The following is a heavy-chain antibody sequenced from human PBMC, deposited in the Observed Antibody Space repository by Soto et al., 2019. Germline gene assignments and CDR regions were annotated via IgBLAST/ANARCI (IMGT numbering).Heavy chain of an antibody. CDR3: ARYGSGRSTYYYYYGMDV. V-gene: IGHV4-34*01. CDR1: GGSFSGYY. J-gene: IGHJ6*02. CDR2: INHSGST. D-gene: IGHD3-10*01. Sequence: PSETLSLTCAVYGGSFSGYYWSWIRQPPGKGLEWIGEINHSGSTNYNPSLKSRVTISVDTSKNQFSLKLSSVTAADTAVYYCARYGSGRSTYYYYYGMDVWGQGTTVTVS.